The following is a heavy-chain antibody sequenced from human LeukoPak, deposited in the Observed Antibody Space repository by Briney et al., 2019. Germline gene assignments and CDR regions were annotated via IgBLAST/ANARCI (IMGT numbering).Heavy chain of an antibody. V-gene: IGHV3-7*01. CDR3: ARDGDGYYSDY. Sequence: ETLSLTCTVSGGSISSSSYYWGWIRQPPGKGLEWVANIKQDGSEKYYVDSVKGRFTISRDNAKNSLYLQMNSLRAEDTAVYYCARDGDGYYSDYWGQGTLVTVSS. D-gene: IGHD3-22*01. J-gene: IGHJ4*02. CDR2: IKQDGSEK. CDR1: GGSISSSSYY.